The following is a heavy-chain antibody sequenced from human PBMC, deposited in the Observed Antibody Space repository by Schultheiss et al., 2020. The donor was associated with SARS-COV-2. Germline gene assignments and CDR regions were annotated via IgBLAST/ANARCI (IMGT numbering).Heavy chain of an antibody. CDR3: AKVGAAQLGTKRTRNDY. Sequence: GGSLRLSCAASGFTVSSNYMSWVRQAPGKGLEWVSVIYSGGSTYYADSVKGRFTISRDNSKNTLYLQMNSLRAEDTAVYYCAKVGAAQLGTKRTRNDYWGQGTLVTVSS. D-gene: IGHD1-26*01. CDR1: GFTVSSNY. CDR2: IYSGGST. J-gene: IGHJ4*02. V-gene: IGHV3-53*05.